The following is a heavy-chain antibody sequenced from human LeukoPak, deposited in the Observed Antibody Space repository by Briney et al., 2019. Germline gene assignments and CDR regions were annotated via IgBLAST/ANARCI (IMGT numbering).Heavy chain of an antibody. Sequence: SETLSLTCAVYGGSFSGYYWSWIRQPPGKGLEWIGEINHSGSTNYNPSLKSRVTISVDTSKNQFSLKLGSVTAADTAVYYCARGGYSYGPPSNGMDVWGQGTTVTVSS. CDR1: GGSFSGYY. CDR2: INHSGST. V-gene: IGHV4-34*01. CDR3: ARGGYSYGPPSNGMDV. D-gene: IGHD5-18*01. J-gene: IGHJ6*02.